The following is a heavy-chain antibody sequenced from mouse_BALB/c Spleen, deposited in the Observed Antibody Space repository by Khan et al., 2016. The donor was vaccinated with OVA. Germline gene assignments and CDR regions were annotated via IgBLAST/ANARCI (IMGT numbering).Heavy chain of an antibody. CDR2: INPSSGYT. J-gene: IGHJ3*01. Sequence: QVQLKRSGAELARPGASVKMSCKASGYTFTSYTIHWIKQRPGQGLEWIGYINPSSGYTNYNQKFKDKATLTADKSSTTAYMQLSSLTSDDSAVYYCARDGAYYRNDGWFAYWGQGTLVTVSA. CDR3: ARDGAYYRNDGWFAY. D-gene: IGHD2-14*01. V-gene: IGHV1-4*01. CDR1: GYTFTSYT.